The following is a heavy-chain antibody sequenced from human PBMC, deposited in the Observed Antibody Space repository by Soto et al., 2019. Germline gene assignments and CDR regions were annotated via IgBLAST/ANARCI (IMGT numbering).Heavy chain of an antibody. J-gene: IGHJ6*02. CDR3: ARDPSHCSSTRCPGYGMDV. CDR2: IWYDGSNK. D-gene: IGHD2-2*01. V-gene: IGHV3-33*01. CDR1: GFTFSSYG. Sequence: GGSLRLSCAASGFTFSSYGMHWVRQAPGKGLEWVAVIWYDGSNKYYADSVKGRFTISRDNSKNTLYLQMNSLRAEDTAVYYCARDPSHCSSTRCPGYGMDVWGQGTTVTVSS.